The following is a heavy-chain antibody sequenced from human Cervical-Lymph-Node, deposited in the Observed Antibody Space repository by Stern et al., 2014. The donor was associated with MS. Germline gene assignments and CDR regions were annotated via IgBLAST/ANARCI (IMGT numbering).Heavy chain of an antibody. J-gene: IGHJ4*02. Sequence: VQLVESGAEVKKPGASVKVSCKASGYTFTSYSIHWVRQAPGQRLEWMGWINAGNGDTKYSQKFQGRVTISSHTSASTAYMELSSLTSEDTALYYCARGFAWLGPDYWGQGALVTVSS. CDR2: INAGNGDT. CDR1: GYTFTSYS. CDR3: ARGFAWLGPDY. V-gene: IGHV1-3*01. D-gene: IGHD3/OR15-3a*01.